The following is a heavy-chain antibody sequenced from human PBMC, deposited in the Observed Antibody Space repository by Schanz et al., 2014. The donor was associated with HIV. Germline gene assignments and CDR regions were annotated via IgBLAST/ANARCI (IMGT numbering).Heavy chain of an antibody. J-gene: IGHJ6*02. CDR3: TRVVTRWFGEAHYGMDV. D-gene: IGHD3-10*01. Sequence: ESGGGLVKPGRSLRLSCTGSGFTFGDYPMSWFRQAPGKGLEWVGFIRSKAYGGTTEFAASVKGRFSISRDDSEGIVYLQMNSLKTEDTAVYYCTRVVTRWFGEAHYGMDVWGQGTTVTV. CDR1: GFTFGDYP. V-gene: IGHV3-49*05. CDR2: IRSKAYGGTT.